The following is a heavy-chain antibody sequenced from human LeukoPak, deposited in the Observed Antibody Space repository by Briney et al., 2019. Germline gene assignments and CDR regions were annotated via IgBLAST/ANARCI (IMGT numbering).Heavy chain of an antibody. D-gene: IGHD3-16*01. CDR3: ARFLRGGHEYFDY. V-gene: IGHV3-30*14. CDR2: ISYDGSNE. CDR1: GFTFTHYA. J-gene: IGHJ4*02. Sequence: GGSLRLSCAASGFTFTHYAMHWVRQAPGKGLEWVAVISYDGSNEYYADSVKGRFTISRDNSKNTVYLQMNSLRAADTAVYYCARFLRGGHEYFDYWGQGTLVTVSS.